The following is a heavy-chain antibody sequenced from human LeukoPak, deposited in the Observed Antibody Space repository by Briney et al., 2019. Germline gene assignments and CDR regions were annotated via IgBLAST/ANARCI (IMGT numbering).Heavy chain of an antibody. Sequence: PSETLSLTCTVSGGSLSSHYWSWIRQPPGEGLEWIGYIYYSGSTNYNPSLKSRVTISVDTSTNQFSLKLSSVTAADTAVYYCARGTMSSSWYFDYWGQGTLVTVSS. D-gene: IGHD6-13*01. J-gene: IGHJ4*02. V-gene: IGHV4-59*11. CDR1: GGSLSSHY. CDR3: ARGTMSSSWYFDY. CDR2: IYYSGST.